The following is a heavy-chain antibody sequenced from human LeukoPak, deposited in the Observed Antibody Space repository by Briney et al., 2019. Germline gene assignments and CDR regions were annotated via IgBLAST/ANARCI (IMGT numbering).Heavy chain of an antibody. J-gene: IGHJ4*02. Sequence: GGSLRLSCAASGFTFNNYAMYWVRQAPGKGLEWVAGIFGSGGSAHYADSVKGRFTIFRDNSKNTVYLQMNSLRAEDTAVYYCGRTTVGYSSGRYPGWPVDYWGQGTLVTVSS. D-gene: IGHD6-19*01. V-gene: IGHV3-23*01. CDR2: IFGSGGSA. CDR1: GFTFNNYA. CDR3: GRTTVGYSSGRYPGWPVDY.